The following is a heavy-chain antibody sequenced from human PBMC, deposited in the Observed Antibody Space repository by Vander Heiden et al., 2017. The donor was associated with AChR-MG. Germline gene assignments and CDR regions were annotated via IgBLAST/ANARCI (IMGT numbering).Heavy chain of an antibody. CDR1: RFSLSNYA. CDR3: ARKGGMGIYGHFDL. J-gene: IGHJ3*01. CDR2: IGGSHSGT. Sequence: EVQLLESGGGLVQPGGSLRPYCAAARFSLSNYAMGWVRQAPGKGLEWVSTIGGSHSGTYYADSVKGRFTISRDNSKQTLYLQMNNLRAEDTALYYCARKGGMGIYGHFDLWGQGTKVTVSS. V-gene: IGHV3-23*01. D-gene: IGHD3-10*01.